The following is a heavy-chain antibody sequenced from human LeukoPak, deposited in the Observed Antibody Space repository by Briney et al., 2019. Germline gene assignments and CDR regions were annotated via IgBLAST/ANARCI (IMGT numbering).Heavy chain of an antibody. V-gene: IGHV3-23*01. CDR3: AKESVYDILTGYLIPLYYFDY. D-gene: IGHD3-9*01. CDR1: GFTFSSYA. J-gene: IGHJ4*02. Sequence: SGGSLRLSCAASGFTFSSYAMSWVRQAPGKGLEWVSAISGSGGSTYYADPVKGRFTISRDNSKNTLYLQMNSLRAEDTAVYYCAKESVYDILTGYLIPLYYFDYWGQGTLVTVSS. CDR2: ISGSGGST.